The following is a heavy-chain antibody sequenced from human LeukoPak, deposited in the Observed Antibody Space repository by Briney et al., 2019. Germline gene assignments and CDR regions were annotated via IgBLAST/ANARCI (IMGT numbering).Heavy chain of an antibody. CDR1: GYTFSSYH. Sequence: GASVNVSCTASGYTFSSYHIHWVRQAPGQGLEWMGIINPSGGSTTYAQKFQGRVTMTKDTSTSTVYLELSSLRSEDTAVYYCARADSADYYDSSGSIDYWGQGTLVPVSS. D-gene: IGHD3-22*01. V-gene: IGHV1-46*01. CDR2: INPSGGST. J-gene: IGHJ4*02. CDR3: ARADSADYYDSSGSIDY.